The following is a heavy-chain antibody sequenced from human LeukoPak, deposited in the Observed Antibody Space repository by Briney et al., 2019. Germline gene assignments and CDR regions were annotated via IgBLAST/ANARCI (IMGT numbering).Heavy chain of an antibody. J-gene: IGHJ4*02. Sequence: PSGTLSLTCGVSGGSISNTNWWTWVRQPPGKGLGWIGEVNLQGSTNYNPSLKSRVAISVDKSENHISLKLTSVTAAGTAVYYCARGSTIAAAGSLDYWGQGTLVTVSS. CDR1: GGSISNTNW. CDR2: VNLQGST. CDR3: ARGSTIAAAGSLDY. D-gene: IGHD6-13*01. V-gene: IGHV4-4*02.